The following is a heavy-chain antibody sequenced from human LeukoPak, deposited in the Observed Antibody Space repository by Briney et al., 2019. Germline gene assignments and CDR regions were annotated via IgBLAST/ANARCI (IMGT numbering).Heavy chain of an antibody. CDR2: MNPNSGNT. CDR3: ARIVGATTPWGYYYYMDV. Sequence: CTVYGYTCTGWDMNRFRQATGQGKKWMGWMNPNSGNTGYAQKFQGRVTIAADKSTSTAYMELSSLRSEDTAVYYCARIVGATTPWGYYYYMDVWGKGTTVTVSS. CDR1: GYTCTGWD. V-gene: IGHV1-8*01. J-gene: IGHJ6*03. D-gene: IGHD1-26*01.